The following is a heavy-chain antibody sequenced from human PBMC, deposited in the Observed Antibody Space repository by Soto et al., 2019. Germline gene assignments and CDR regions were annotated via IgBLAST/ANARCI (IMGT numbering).Heavy chain of an antibody. CDR2: IIPMLGVR. CDR3: TIGTWSGEVFDI. V-gene: IGHV1-69*02. J-gene: IGHJ3*02. Sequence: QVQLVQSGAEVKKPGSSVKVSCKDSGGTFSTYSMFWVRQAPGQGLERMGRIIPMLGVRNYAQRFQDRVTIIADKSTATVHMELCSLRSEDTALYYCTIGTWSGEVFDIWGQGTMVTVSS. CDR1: GGTFSTYS. D-gene: IGHD2-21*01.